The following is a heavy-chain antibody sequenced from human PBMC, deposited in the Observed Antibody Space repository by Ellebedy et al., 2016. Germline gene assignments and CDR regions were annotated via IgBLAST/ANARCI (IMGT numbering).Heavy chain of an antibody. V-gene: IGHV3-7*01. Sequence: GGSLRLSCVDSTSMFSVSWMSWARQAPGKGLEWLAHIKADGGDTSYAASVKGRFIVSRDNARKSLFLQMNSLRVEDTAVYYCARESSIPGDYRFDCWGQGTLVTVSS. D-gene: IGHD4-17*01. CDR3: ARESSIPGDYRFDC. CDR2: IKADGGDT. J-gene: IGHJ4*02. CDR1: TSMFSVSW.